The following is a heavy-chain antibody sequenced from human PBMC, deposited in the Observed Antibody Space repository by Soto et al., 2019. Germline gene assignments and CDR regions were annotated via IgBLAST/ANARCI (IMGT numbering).Heavy chain of an antibody. J-gene: IGHJ4*02. CDR2: ISWNSGNL. CDR3: AQSSSATVLELNDY. Sequence: EVQLVESGGGLVQPGRSLRLSCAASGFTFDDYAMNWVRQGPGKGLEWVSSISWNSGNLGYAVSVKGRFTISRDNAKNFLYMHMNRLRGEDTALYYCAQSSSATVLELNDYWGQGTLVTVSS. CDR1: GFTFDDYA. V-gene: IGHV3-9*01. D-gene: IGHD4-17*01.